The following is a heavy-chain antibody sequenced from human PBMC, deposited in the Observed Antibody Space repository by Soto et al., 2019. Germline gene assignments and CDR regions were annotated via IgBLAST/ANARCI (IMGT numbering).Heavy chain of an antibody. Sequence: GGSLRLSCAASGFTFSSYAMSWVRQAPGKGLEWVSAISGSGGSTYYADSVKGRFTISRDNSKNTLYLQMNSLRAEDTAVYYCAKVRAGWFGESGDYWGRGTLVTVSS. CDR2: ISGSGGST. V-gene: IGHV3-23*01. CDR3: AKVRAGWFGESGDY. D-gene: IGHD3-10*01. CDR1: GFTFSSYA. J-gene: IGHJ4*02.